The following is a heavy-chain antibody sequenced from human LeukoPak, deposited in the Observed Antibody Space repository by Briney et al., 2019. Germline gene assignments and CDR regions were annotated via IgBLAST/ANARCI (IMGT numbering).Heavy chain of an antibody. V-gene: IGHV3-23*01. J-gene: IGHJ6*02. CDR3: ARRYYGMDV. CDR1: GFTFSSYW. CDR2: ISGSGGST. Sequence: PGGSLRLSCVASGFTFSSYWMHWVRQDPRKGLEWVSAISGSGGSTYYADSVKGRFTISRDNSKNTLYLQMNSLRAEDTAVYYCARRYYGMDVWGQGTTVTVSS.